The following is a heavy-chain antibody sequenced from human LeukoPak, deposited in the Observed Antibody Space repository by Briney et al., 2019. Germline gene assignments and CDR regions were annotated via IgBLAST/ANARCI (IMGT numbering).Heavy chain of an antibody. CDR2: ISAYNGNT. CDR3: ARALTGYSSGWYQGDDY. CDR1: GYTFTSYG. Sequence: ASVKVSCKASGYTFTSYGISWVRQAPGQGLEWMGWISAYNGNTNYAQKLQGRVTMTTDTSTSTAYMELRSLRSDDTAVYYCARALTGYSSGWYQGDDYWGQGTLVTVSS. D-gene: IGHD6-19*01. V-gene: IGHV1-18*01. J-gene: IGHJ4*02.